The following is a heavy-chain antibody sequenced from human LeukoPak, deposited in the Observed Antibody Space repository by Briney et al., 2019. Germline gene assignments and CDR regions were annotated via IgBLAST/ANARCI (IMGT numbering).Heavy chain of an antibody. V-gene: IGHV4-59*01. CDR1: GGSINSYY. Sequence: PSETLSLTCSVSGGSINSYYWSWIRQPPGEGLEWIGFSYYGGSTKYSPSLQSRVTISLDTSKSQFSLKLSSVTAADTTVYYCARVHRAIAAAGDEGFDYWGQGTLVTVSS. J-gene: IGHJ4*02. D-gene: IGHD6-13*01. CDR3: ARVHRAIAAAGDEGFDY. CDR2: SYYGGST.